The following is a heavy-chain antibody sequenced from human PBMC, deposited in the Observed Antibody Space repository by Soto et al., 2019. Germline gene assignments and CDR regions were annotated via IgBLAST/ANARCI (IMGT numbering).Heavy chain of an antibody. V-gene: IGHV1-69*08. J-gene: IGHJ6*02. CDR3: AREDRDRETGLVPAAIDGMDV. CDR2: IIPIFGIA. D-gene: IGHD2-2*01. Sequence: QVQLVQSGAEVKKPGSSVKVSCKASGGTFSRYSITWVRQAPGHGLEWIGRIIPIFGIASYAQKFQGRVTITADESTSXAXMXXSSLRSDDTAVYCWAREDRDRETGLVPAAIDGMDVWGQGTTVTVSS. CDR1: GGTFSRYS.